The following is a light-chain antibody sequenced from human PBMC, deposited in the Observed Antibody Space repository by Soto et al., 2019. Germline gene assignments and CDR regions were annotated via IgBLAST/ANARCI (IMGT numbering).Light chain of an antibody. CDR2: EAS. CDR1: QTVNSY. CDR3: QQSYETPYT. Sequence: DIQMTQSPSSLSASVGDRVTISCRASQTVNSYLNWYQQKSGKAPKVLIYEASTSKSGVPSRFSGSRSGTDFTLTISSLEPEDFATYYCQQSYETPYTFGPGTKLEIK. V-gene: IGKV1-39*01. J-gene: IGKJ2*01.